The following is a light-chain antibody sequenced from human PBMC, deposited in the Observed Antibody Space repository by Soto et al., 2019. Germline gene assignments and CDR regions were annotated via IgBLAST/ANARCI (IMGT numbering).Light chain of an antibody. V-gene: IGLV2-14*01. Sequence: QSVLTQPASVSGSPGQSITISCTGTSSDVGGYNYASWYQQHPGKAPKLMIYDVSNRPSGVSNRFSGSKSGNTASLTISGFQAEDEADYYCSSYTSSSTPYVFGTGTKVTVL. CDR1: SSDVGGYNY. CDR3: SSYTSSSTPYV. CDR2: DVS. J-gene: IGLJ1*01.